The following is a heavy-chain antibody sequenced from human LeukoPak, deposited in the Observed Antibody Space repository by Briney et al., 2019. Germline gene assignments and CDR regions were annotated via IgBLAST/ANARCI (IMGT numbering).Heavy chain of an antibody. Sequence: ASVKVSCKASGYIFTDYYMHWVRQAPGQGLEWMGIINPSGGSTSYAQKFQGRVTMTRDTPTSTVYMELSSLRSEDTAVYYCARDVKGGFQQWLVGGEYGMDVWGQGTTVTVSS. D-gene: IGHD6-19*01. V-gene: IGHV1-46*01. J-gene: IGHJ6*02. CDR1: GYIFTDYY. CDR2: INPSGGST. CDR3: ARDVKGGFQQWLVGGEYGMDV.